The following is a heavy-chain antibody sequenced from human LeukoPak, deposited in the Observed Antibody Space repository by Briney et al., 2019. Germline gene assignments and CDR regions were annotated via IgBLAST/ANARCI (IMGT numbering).Heavy chain of an antibody. J-gene: IGHJ3*02. V-gene: IGHV3-21*01. Sequence: GGSLRLSCAASGFIFSSYSMNWVRQAPGKGLEWVSSISSSSSYIYYADSVKGRFTISRDNAKNSLYLQMNSLRAEDTAVYYRARPAITNYDFWSGYSGGAFDIWGQGTMVTVSS. CDR3: ARPAITNYDFWSGYSGGAFDI. D-gene: IGHD3-3*01. CDR1: GFIFSSYS. CDR2: ISSSSSYI.